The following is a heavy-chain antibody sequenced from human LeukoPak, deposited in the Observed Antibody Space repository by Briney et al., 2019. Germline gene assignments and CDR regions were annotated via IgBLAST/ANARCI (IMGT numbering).Heavy chain of an antibody. CDR1: GYTFTGYY. Sequence: ASVKVSSKASGYTFTGYYMHWVRQAPGQGGEWMGWINPNSGGTNYAQKFQGWVTMTRDTSISSAYMELSRLRSDDTAVYYCAREGIAAAGFDYWGQGTLVTVSS. J-gene: IGHJ4*02. D-gene: IGHD6-13*01. V-gene: IGHV1-2*04. CDR3: AREGIAAAGFDY. CDR2: INPNSGGT.